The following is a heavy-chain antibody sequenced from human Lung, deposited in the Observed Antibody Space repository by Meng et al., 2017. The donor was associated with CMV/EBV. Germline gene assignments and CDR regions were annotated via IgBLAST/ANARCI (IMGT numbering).Heavy chain of an antibody. CDR3: ATSFYCSTTNCYNYYGLDV. CDR2: IIPILGIA. J-gene: IGHJ6*02. V-gene: IGHV1-69*10. CDR1: GGTFSSYT. D-gene: IGHD2-2*02. Sequence: SXXVSXXASGGTFSSYTINWVRQAPGQGLEWMGGIIPILGIANSAQKFQGRVTITADKSTSTAYVELSSLKSEDTAVYYCATSFYCSTTNCYNYYGLDVXGQGXTVTVSS.